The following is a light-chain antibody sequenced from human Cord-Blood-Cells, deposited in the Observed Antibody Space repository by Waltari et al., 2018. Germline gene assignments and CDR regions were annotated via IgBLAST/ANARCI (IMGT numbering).Light chain of an antibody. V-gene: IGLV2-8*01. CDR2: EVS. CDR3: SSYAGSNNVV. Sequence: QSALTQPPSASGSPGQSVTISXPGTSSDVGGYNYVSWYQQHPGKAPKLMIYEVSKRPSGVPDRFSGSKSGNTASLTVSGLQAEDEADYYCSSYAGSNNVVFGGGTKLTVL. CDR1: SSDVGGYNY. J-gene: IGLJ2*01.